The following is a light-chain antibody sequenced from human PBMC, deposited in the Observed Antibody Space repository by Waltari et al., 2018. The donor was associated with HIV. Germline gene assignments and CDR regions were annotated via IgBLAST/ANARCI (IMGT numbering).Light chain of an antibody. V-gene: IGKV3-15*01. J-gene: IGKJ1*01. CDR1: QSVSSN. Sequence: EIVMTQSPATLSVSPGERATLSCRAGQSVSSNLAWYQQKPGQAPRLLIYGASTRATGIPARFSGSGSGTEFTLTISSLQSEDFVVYYCQQYNNWPPRSFGQGTKVEIK. CDR2: GAS. CDR3: QQYNNWPPRS.